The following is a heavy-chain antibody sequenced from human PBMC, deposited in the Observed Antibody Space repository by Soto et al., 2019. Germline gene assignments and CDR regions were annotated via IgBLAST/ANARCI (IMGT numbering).Heavy chain of an antibody. CDR1: GYTFTNHG. CDR2: ISTYDGNT. CDR3: ARDNAYRVQY. V-gene: IGHV1-18*01. Sequence: QVQLVQSGTEVKKPGASVKVSCKASGYTFTNHGISWVRQAPGQGLEWMGWISTYDGNTKYAQNLRGRVTLTTDTSTATAYMELRSLRSDDTAVYCCARDNAYRVQYWGQGTLVTVSS. J-gene: IGHJ4*02. D-gene: IGHD3-16*01.